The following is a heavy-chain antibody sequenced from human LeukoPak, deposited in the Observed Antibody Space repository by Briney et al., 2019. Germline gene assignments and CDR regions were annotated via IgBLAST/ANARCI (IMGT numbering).Heavy chain of an antibody. CDR2: IYYSGST. D-gene: IGHD2-2*02. CDR1: GGSISSSSYY. J-gene: IGHJ5*02. Sequence: SETLSLTCTVSGGSISSSSYYWGWIRQPPGKGLERIGSIYYSGSTYYNPSLKSRVTISVDTSRNQFSLKLSSVTAADAAVYYCARVGYCSSTSCYKSNWFDPWGQGTLVTVSS. V-gene: IGHV4-39*01. CDR3: ARVGYCSSTSCYKSNWFDP.